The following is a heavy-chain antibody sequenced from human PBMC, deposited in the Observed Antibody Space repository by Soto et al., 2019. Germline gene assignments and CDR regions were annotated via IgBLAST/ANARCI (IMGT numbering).Heavy chain of an antibody. CDR1: GFTFSSYA. CDR3: AKAYSSGRKTPSTNFDY. V-gene: IGHV3-23*01. Sequence: EVQLLESGGGLVQPGGSLRLSCAASGFTFSSYAMSWVRQAPGKGLEWVSAISGSGGSTYYADSVKGRFTISRDNSKHTLYLQMNSLRAEDTAVYYCAKAYSSGRKTPSTNFDYWGQGTLVTVSS. D-gene: IGHD6-19*01. CDR2: ISGSGGST. J-gene: IGHJ4*02.